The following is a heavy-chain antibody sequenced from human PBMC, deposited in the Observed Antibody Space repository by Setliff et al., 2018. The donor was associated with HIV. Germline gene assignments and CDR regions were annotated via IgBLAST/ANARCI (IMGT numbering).Heavy chain of an antibody. Sequence: ASETLSLTCTVSGDSISSSSYYWGWIRQPPGKGLEWIGSIYYSGSTYYNPSLKSRVTISVDTSKNQFSLRVRSVTAADTAVYYCARGGYSSKWYSWFDPWGQGTLVTVSS. CDR3: ARGGYSSKWYSWFDP. CDR2: IYYSGST. CDR1: GDSISSSSYY. J-gene: IGHJ5*01. V-gene: IGHV4-39*07. D-gene: IGHD2-2*01.